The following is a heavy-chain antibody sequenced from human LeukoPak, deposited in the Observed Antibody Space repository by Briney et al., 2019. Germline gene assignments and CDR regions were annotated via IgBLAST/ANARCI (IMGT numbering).Heavy chain of an antibody. CDR3: AKVRDSSGWYLKWYYFDY. V-gene: IGHV3-23*01. D-gene: IGHD6-19*01. Sequence: TGGSLRLSCAASGFTFGSYSMSWVRQAPGKGLEWVSTVSGSGVSTYYADSVKGRFTISRDNSKNTLYLQMNSLRAEDTAVYYCAKVRDSSGWYLKWYYFDYWGQGTLVTVSS. J-gene: IGHJ4*02. CDR1: GFTFGSYS. CDR2: VSGSGVST.